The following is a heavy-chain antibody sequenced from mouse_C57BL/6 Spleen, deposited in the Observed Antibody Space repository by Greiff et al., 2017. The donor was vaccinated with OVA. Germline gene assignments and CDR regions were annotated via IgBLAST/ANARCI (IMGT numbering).Heavy chain of an antibody. V-gene: IGHV1-53*01. CDR2: INPSNGGT. Sequence: QVQLQQPGTELVKPGASVKLSCKASGYTFTSYWMPWVKQRPGQGLEWIGTINPSNGGTNYTEKFKGKATLTVDNSSSTAYMQLSSLTSEDSAVYYCARKGNYAWCAYWGQGTRVTVSA. CDR3: ARKGNYAWCAY. J-gene: IGHJ3*01. D-gene: IGHD1-1*01. CDR1: GYTFTSYW.